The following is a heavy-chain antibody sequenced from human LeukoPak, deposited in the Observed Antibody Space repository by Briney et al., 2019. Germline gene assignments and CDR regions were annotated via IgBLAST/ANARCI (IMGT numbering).Heavy chain of an antibody. J-gene: IGHJ3*02. V-gene: IGHV1-24*01. Sequence: ASVKVSCKVSGYTLTELSMHWVRQAPGKGLEWMGGFDPEDGETIYAQKFQGRVTMTEDTSTDTAYMELSSLRSEDTAVYYCAIDRIGYSSSRAFDIWGQGTMVTVSS. CDR3: AIDRIGYSSSRAFDI. CDR1: GYTLTELS. CDR2: FDPEDGET. D-gene: IGHD6-6*01.